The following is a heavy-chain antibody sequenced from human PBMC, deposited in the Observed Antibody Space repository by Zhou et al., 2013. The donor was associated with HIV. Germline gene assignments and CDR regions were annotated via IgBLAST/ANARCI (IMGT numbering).Heavy chain of an antibody. D-gene: IGHD3-22*01. CDR3: ARTTLYDRTGSYYGFDY. Sequence: QVQLVQSGAEVKKPGASVKVSCKASGYTFTSYDINWVRQATGQGLEWMGMINPISRGTVYAQKFQGRVTMTGDTSTTTVYMEMSSLRSEDTAMYYCARTTLYDRTGSYYGFDYWGQGTLVTVSS. CDR1: GYTFTSYD. V-gene: IGHV1-8*01. J-gene: IGHJ4*02. CDR2: INPISRGT.